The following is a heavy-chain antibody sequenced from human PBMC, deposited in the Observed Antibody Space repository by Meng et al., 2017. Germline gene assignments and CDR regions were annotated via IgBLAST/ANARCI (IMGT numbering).Heavy chain of an antibody. CDR2: ITKDGSRK. V-gene: IGHV3-30*16. J-gene: IGHJ4*02. Sequence: QVQVVESGGDLVPPVRSLTPSCAASGFIFSNYEMHWVRQAPGKGLEWVACITKDGSRKYYLGSVRGRFTISRDNSKNTLYLEMNSLRSEDTALYYCARDFDYWGQGTLVTVSS. CDR1: GFIFSNYE. CDR3: ARDFDY.